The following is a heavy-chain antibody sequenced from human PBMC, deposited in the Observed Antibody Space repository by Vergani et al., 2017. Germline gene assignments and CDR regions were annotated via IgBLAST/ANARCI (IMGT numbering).Heavy chain of an antibody. CDR1: GFTFSSYA. CDR3: AREGSSGCIDY. V-gene: IGHV3-33*08. J-gene: IGHJ4*02. Sequence: VQLVESGGGVVQPGRSLRLSCAASGFTFSSYAMHWVRQAPGKGLEWVAVIWYDGSNKYYADSVKGRFTISRDNSKNTLYLQMNSLRAEDTAVYYCAREGSSGCIDYWGQGTLVTVSS. CDR2: IWYDGSNK. D-gene: IGHD6-19*01.